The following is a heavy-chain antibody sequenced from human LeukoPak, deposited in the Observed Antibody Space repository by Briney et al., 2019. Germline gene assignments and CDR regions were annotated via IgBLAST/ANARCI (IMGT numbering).Heavy chain of an antibody. D-gene: IGHD1-26*01. CDR3: AREGVGVNTGVFDY. V-gene: IGHV1-18*01. J-gene: IGHJ4*02. Sequence: ASVKVSCKASGYTFTSYGISWVRQAPGQGLEWMGWISAYNGNTNYAQKFQGRVTITADESTSTAYMELRSLRFEDTAMYYCAREGVGVNTGVFDYWGQGTLVTVSS. CDR2: ISAYNGNT. CDR1: GYTFTSYG.